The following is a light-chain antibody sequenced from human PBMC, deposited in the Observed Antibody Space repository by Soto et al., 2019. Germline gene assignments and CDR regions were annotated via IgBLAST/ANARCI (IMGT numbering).Light chain of an antibody. Sequence: QSALTQPASVSWSPGQSITIYCIGTGSDIGGYNYVSWYQQHPGKAPTLMIYDVWARPLGVSHRFSGSKSGNTASLTISGLQGDEGADYYCSSYTADMTYVFGTGTKVTVL. J-gene: IGLJ1*01. CDR1: GSDIGGYNY. V-gene: IGLV2-14*03. CDR3: SSYTADMTYV. CDR2: DVW.